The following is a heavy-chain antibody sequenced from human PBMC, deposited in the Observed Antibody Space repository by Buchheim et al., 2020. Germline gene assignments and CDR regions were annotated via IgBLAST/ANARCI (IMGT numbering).Heavy chain of an antibody. CDR1: GFIFSSNA. CDR2: ISHDGSKK. J-gene: IGHJ4*02. CDR3: ARESSSWYVGTSLDY. Sequence: QVQLVESGGGVVQPGRSLRLSCAASGFIFSSNAMHWVRQAPGKGLEWVAGISHDGSKKYSVDSMKGRFTISGDSSKDTLYLQMNILRADDTAVYSCARESSSWYVGTSLDYWGQGTL. V-gene: IGHV3-30*04. D-gene: IGHD6-13*01.